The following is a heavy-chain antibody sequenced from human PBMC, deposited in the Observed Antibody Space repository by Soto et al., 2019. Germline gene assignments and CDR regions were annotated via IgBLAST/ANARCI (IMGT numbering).Heavy chain of an antibody. CDR1: GGTFSSYA. V-gene: IGHV1-69*13. CDR3: ARDEQVQAAIRSYYQYGMEV. D-gene: IGHD2-2*02. CDR2: IIPIFGTA. J-gene: IGHJ6*02. Sequence: SVKGSCKASGGTFSSYAISWVRQAPGQGLEWMGGIIPIFGTANYAQKFQGRVTITADESTSTAYLELSSLRSEDTAVYYCARDEQVQAAIRSYYQYGMEVWG.